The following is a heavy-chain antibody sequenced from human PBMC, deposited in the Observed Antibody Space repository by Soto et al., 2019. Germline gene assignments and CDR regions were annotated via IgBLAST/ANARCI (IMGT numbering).Heavy chain of an antibody. V-gene: IGHV4-4*02. CDR3: ARHDYGDYASYFDY. CDR1: GGSISSSYW. CDR2: IYHGGST. D-gene: IGHD4-17*01. J-gene: IGHJ4*02. Sequence: SETLSLTCTVSGGSISSSYWWSWVRQPPGKGLEWIAEIYHGGSTYYNPSLKSRVTISVDTSKNQFSLKLSSVTAADTAVYYCARHDYGDYASYFDYWGQGTLVTVSS.